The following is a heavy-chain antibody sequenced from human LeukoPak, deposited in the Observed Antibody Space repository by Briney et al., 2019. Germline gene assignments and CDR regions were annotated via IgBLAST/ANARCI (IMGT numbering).Heavy chain of an antibody. V-gene: IGHV6-1*01. CDR3: ARDLHGSRGEFDY. CDR1: GDSVTSGI. Sequence: SQTLSLTCAISGDSVTSGIWNWIRQSPSRGLEWLGRTYHWSKWFNDYAVSVESRMTINADTSRNQFSLELNSVTPEDTAVYYCARDLHGSRGEFDYWGQGTLVTVSS. J-gene: IGHJ4*02. D-gene: IGHD3-16*01. CDR2: TYHWSKWFN.